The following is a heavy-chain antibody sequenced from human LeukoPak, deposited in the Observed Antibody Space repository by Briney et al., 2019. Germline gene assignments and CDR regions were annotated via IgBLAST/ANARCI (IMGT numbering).Heavy chain of an antibody. Sequence: GASLEISCTGSGSCFTSYWIGWVRPLPGKGLEWAGIIYPGATDTRYSPAFQGQVTISAEQSISTSDLQWSSLKASITAMYYCARDRSGYYAGDYWGQGTLVTVSS. V-gene: IGHV5-51*01. CDR2: IYPGATDT. CDR3: ARDRSGYYAGDY. D-gene: IGHD3-22*01. CDR1: GSCFTSYW. J-gene: IGHJ4*02.